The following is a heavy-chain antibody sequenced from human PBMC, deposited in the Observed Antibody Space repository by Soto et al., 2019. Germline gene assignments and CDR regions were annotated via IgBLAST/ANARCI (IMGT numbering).Heavy chain of an antibody. V-gene: IGHV3-74*01. D-gene: IGHD3-10*01. CDR1: GFTFTNYW. CDR2: INSDGSRT. CDR3: ARETYRSFYFDY. Sequence: EVQLVESGGGLVQAGGSLRLSCAASGFTFTNYWTHWVRQAPGKGLVWVSRINSDGSRTSYADSVTGRFTISRDNAKNTRYLPMNSLRVEDTALYYCARETYRSFYFDYWGQGTLVTVSS. J-gene: IGHJ4*02.